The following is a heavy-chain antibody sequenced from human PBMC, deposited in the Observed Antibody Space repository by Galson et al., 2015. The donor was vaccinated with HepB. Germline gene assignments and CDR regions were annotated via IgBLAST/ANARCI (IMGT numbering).Heavy chain of an antibody. CDR3: AKEAASDGFWGGYYTSNCWDV. J-gene: IGHJ6*04. CDR2: ITNSGGST. CDR1: GFTFSSYA. Sequence: SLRLSCAASGFTFSSYAMSWVRQAPGKGLEWVSAITNSGGSTYYADSVKGRFTISRDNSKNTLYLQMNSLRAEDTAVYYCAKEAASDGFWGGYYTSNCWDVWGKGTTVTVSS. V-gene: IGHV3-23*01. D-gene: IGHD3-3*01.